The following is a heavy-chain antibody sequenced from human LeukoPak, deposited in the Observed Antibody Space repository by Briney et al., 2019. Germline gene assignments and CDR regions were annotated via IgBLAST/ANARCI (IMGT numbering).Heavy chain of an antibody. CDR3: AKDYCTTCYHFDY. CDR2: IRSDGSNE. D-gene: IGHD2-2*01. J-gene: IGHJ4*02. V-gene: IGHV3-30*02. CDR1: GFTFSSYE. Sequence: PGGSLRLSCAASGFTFSSYEMNWVRQAPGKGLEWVALIRSDGSNENYADSVKGRFTISRDNSKNTLYLQMTSLRAEDTAVYYCAKDYCTTCYHFDYWGQGTLVTVSS.